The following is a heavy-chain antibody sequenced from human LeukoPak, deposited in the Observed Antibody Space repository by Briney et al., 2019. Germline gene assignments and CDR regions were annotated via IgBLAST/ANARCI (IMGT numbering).Heavy chain of an antibody. CDR3: ARDPEYQLLYYFDY. V-gene: IGHV3-30-3*01. J-gene: IGHJ4*02. CDR2: ISFDGSNR. D-gene: IGHD2-2*01. Sequence: GGSLRLSCTASGFTFSSSAMHWVRQAPGKGLEWVAVISFDGSNRYYADSVKGRFTISRDNSKNTLYLQMNSLRAEDTAVYYCARDPEYQLLYYFDYWGQGTLVTVSS. CDR1: GFTFSSSA.